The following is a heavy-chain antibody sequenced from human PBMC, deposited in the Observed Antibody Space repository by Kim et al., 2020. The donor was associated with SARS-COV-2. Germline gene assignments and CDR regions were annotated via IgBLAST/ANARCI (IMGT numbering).Heavy chain of an antibody. V-gene: IGHV1-2*02. CDR2: INPNSGAT. CDR1: GYTFTDFY. J-gene: IGHJ5*02. CDR3: TRDLVTRPTGGYNWFDP. D-gene: IGHD3-16*01. Sequence: ASVKVSCKASGYTFTDFYLHWVRQAPGQGLEWMGWINPNSGATNYAEKFQGRVTMTRDTSITTAYMEVSSLKSDDTALYFCTRDLVTRPTGGYNWFDPWGQGTLIIVSS.